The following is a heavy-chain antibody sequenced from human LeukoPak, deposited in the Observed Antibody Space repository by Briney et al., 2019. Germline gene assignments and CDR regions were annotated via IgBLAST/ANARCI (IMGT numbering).Heavy chain of an antibody. CDR1: GNYW. Sequence: GGSLRLSCAASGNYWMHWVRQAPGKGLEWVAVISYDGSNRYYADSVKGRFTISRDNSKNTLYLQMNSLRAEDTAVYYCAREGFVVVPAATPPDYWGQGTLVTVSS. CDR2: ISYDGSNR. J-gene: IGHJ4*02. CDR3: AREGFVVVPAATPPDY. V-gene: IGHV3-30-3*01. D-gene: IGHD2-2*02.